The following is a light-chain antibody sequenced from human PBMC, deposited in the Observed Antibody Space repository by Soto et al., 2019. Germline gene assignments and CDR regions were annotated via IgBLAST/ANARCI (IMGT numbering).Light chain of an antibody. CDR1: QSRLHSSGYNY. V-gene: IGKV2-28*01. J-gene: IGKJ5*01. CDR2: LVS. CDR3: MQALQTPLT. Sequence: VMTQSPLSLPVTLGQPASISCRASQSRLHSSGYNYVDWYLQKPGQSPQLLIYLVSNRASGVPERFSGSGSGTDFTLKISRVEAEDVGHYYCMQALQTPLTFGQGTRLENK.